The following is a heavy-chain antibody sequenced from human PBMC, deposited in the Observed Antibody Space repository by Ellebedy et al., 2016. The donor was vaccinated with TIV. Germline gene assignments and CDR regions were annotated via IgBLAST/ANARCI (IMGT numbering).Heavy chain of an antibody. J-gene: IGHJ2*01. CDR3: ARILTTVTNWYFDL. CDR2: IYYSGST. Sequence: MPSETLSLTCTVSGGSISSGGYYWSWIRQHPGKGLEWIGYIYYSGSTYYNPSLKSRVTISVDTSKNQFSLKLSSVTAADTAVYYCARILTTVTNWYFDLWGRGTLVTVSS. CDR1: GGSISSGGYY. D-gene: IGHD4-17*01. V-gene: IGHV4-31*03.